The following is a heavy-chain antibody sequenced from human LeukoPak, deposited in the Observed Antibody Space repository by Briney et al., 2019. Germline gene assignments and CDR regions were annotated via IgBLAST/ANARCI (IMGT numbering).Heavy chain of an antibody. J-gene: IGHJ4*02. D-gene: IGHD3-22*01. V-gene: IGHV3-21*04. CDR1: GFTFSSYS. CDR3: AKSYSSRQASDY. Sequence: GGSLRLSCAASGFTFSSYSMNWVRQAPGKGLEWVSSISTSSSYIYYAVSVKGRFTISRDNSKNTLYLQLNSLRAEDTAVYYCAKSYSSRQASDYWGQGTLVTVSS. CDR2: ISTSSSYI.